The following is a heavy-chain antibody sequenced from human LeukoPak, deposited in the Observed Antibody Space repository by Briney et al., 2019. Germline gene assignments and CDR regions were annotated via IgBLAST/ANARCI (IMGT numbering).Heavy chain of an antibody. V-gene: IGHV4-39*07. D-gene: IGHD1-7*01. J-gene: IGHJ3*02. Sequence: SETLSLTCAVSGGSMTTRNYYWGWIRQPPGKGLEWIGHKYYSGSTYYNPSLKSRVTISVDTSKNQFSLKLSSVTAADTAVYYCARTIARYNWNYSRFSDAFDIWGQGTMVTVSS. CDR2: KYYSGST. CDR1: GGSMTTRNYY. CDR3: ARTIARYNWNYSRFSDAFDI.